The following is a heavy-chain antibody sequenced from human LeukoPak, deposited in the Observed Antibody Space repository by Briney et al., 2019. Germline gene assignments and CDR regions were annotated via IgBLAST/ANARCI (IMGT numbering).Heavy chain of an antibody. CDR3: ARDRIGVAGTAPEY. CDR2: ISTNNGNT. Sequence: ASVHVSCKASGYTFTNYGISWVRQAPGQGLEWMGWISTNNGNTNYAQKLQGRVTMTTDTSTTTVYMELRSLRSDDTAVYYCARDRIGVAGTAPEYWGQGTLVTVSS. D-gene: IGHD6-19*01. J-gene: IGHJ4*02. V-gene: IGHV1-18*01. CDR1: GYTFTNYG.